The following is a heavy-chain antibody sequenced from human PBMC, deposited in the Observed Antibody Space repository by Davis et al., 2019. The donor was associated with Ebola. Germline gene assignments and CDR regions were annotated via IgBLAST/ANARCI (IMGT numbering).Heavy chain of an antibody. CDR1: GYTLTELS. Sequence: AASVKVSCKVSGYTLTELSMHWVRQAPGKGLEWMGGFDPEDGETIYAQKFQGRVTMTEDTSTDTAYMELSSLRSEDTAVYYCATVNGYYYDSSGYYDYWGQGTLVTVSS. D-gene: IGHD3-22*01. J-gene: IGHJ4*02. CDR3: ATVNGYYYDSSGYYDY. CDR2: FDPEDGET. V-gene: IGHV1-24*01.